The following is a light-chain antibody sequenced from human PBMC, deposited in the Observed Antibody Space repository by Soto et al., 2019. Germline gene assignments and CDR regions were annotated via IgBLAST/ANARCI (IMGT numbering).Light chain of an antibody. CDR2: RAS. J-gene: IGKJ5*01. CDR1: QSIYSN. Sequence: EIVMTQSPATLSVSPGERATLSGRASQSIYSNLAWYQQRPGQPPRLLIYRASTRATDIPARFSGSGSGTEFTLTISSLQSEDFAVYYCQEYNNWPLLTFGQGTRLEIK. CDR3: QEYNNWPLLT. V-gene: IGKV3-15*01.